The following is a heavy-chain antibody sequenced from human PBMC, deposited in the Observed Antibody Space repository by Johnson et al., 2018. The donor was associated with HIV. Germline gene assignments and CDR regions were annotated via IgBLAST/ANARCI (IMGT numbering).Heavy chain of an antibody. J-gene: IGHJ3*02. CDR1: GFTFSNYG. Sequence: QVQLVESGGGVVQPGGSLRLSCAASGFTFSNYGIHWVRQAPGKGLEWVAFIRSDGTNKYYADFVKGRFSISRDNSKTTLYLQMNSLRDEDTAVYYCANSLLLDAFNIWGQGTMVTVSS. CDR2: IRSDGTNK. CDR3: ANSLLLDAFNI. V-gene: IGHV3-30*02.